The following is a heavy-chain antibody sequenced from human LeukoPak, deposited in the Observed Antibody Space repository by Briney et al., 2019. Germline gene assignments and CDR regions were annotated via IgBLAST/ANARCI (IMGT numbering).Heavy chain of an antibody. D-gene: IGHD3-10*01. V-gene: IGHV1-18*01. CDR2: ISAYNGNT. Sequence: ASVTVSCKASGYTFTSYGISWVRQAPGQGLEWMGWISAYNGNTNYAQKLQGRVTMTTDTSTSTAYMELRSLRSDDTAVYYCARNYYGSRNSGGPMDVWGKGTTSPSPQ. J-gene: IGHJ6*04. CDR1: GYTFTSYG. CDR3: ARNYYGSRNSGGPMDV.